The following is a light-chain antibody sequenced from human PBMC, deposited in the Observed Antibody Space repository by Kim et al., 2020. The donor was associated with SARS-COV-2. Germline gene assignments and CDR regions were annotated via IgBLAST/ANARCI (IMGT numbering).Light chain of an antibody. CDR3: QQYYSTPYT. CDR2: WAS. Sequence: KATINCKSSQSVLYSSNKQNYLAWYQQKPGQTPKLLIYWASTREYWVPDRFSGSGSGTDFTLTISSLQAEDFAVYYCQQYYSTPYTFGQGTKLEI. J-gene: IGKJ2*01. CDR1: QSVLYSSNKQNY. V-gene: IGKV4-1*01.